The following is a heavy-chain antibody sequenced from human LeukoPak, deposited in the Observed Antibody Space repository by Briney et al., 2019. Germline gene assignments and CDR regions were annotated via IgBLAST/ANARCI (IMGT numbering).Heavy chain of an antibody. CDR1: GGSFSGYY. V-gene: IGHV4-34*01. J-gene: IGHJ4*02. CDR3: ATRRSSGYYSSLDY. Sequence: PSETLSLTCAVYGGSFSGYYWSWIRQPPGKGLEWIGEINHSGSTNYNPSLKSRVTISVDRSKNQFSLKLSSVTAADTAVYYCATRRSSGYYSSLDYWGQGTLVTVSS. CDR2: INHSGST. D-gene: IGHD3-22*01.